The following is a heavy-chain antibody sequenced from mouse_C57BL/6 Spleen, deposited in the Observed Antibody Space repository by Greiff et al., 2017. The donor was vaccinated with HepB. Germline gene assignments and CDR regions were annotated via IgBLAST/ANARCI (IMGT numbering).Heavy chain of an antibody. CDR1: GYTFTSYW. D-gene: IGHD1-1*01. CDR2: IDPSDSYT. CDR3: ARYYGSSYGYFEV. V-gene: IGHV1-50*01. Sequence: QVQLQQPGAELVKPGASVKLSCKASGYTFTSYWMQWVKQRPGQGLEWIGEIDPSDSYTNYNQKFKGKATLTVDTSSSTAYMQLSSLTSEDSAVYYCARYYGSSYGYFEVWGTGTTVTVSS. J-gene: IGHJ1*03.